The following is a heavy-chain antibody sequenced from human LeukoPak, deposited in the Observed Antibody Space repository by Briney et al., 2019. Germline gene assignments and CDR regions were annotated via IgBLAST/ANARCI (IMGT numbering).Heavy chain of an antibody. CDR2: INPNSGGT. D-gene: IGHD3-22*01. CDR1: GYTFTGYY. CDR3: ATDPVHSSGYSYVGY. J-gene: IGHJ4*02. V-gene: IGHV1-2*06. Sequence: ASVRVSCKASGYTFTGYYMHWVRQAPGQGLEWVGRINPNSGGTNYAQKFQGRVTMTRDTSINTAYMELSRLRSDDTAVCYCATDPVHSSGYSYVGYWGQEAPVTVSS.